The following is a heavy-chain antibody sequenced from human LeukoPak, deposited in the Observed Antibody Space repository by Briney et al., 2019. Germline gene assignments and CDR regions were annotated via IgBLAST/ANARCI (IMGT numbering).Heavy chain of an antibody. Sequence: PGGSLRLSCAASGFTFSSYSMNWVRQAPGKGLQWVSYIAGSTIYYADSVKGRFTISRDNARNSLYLQMNSLRDEDTAVYYCARGGCSGGNCYAAYFDYWGQGTLVTVSS. CDR3: ARGGCSGGNCYAAYFDY. J-gene: IGHJ4*02. D-gene: IGHD2-15*01. CDR1: GFTFSSYS. V-gene: IGHV3-48*02. CDR2: IAGSTI.